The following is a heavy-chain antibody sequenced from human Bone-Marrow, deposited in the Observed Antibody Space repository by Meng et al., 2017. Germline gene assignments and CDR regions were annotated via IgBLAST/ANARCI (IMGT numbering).Heavy chain of an antibody. D-gene: IGHD3-22*01. Sequence: VQLDQSGPGLVTPSHNLSLTCAISGDSVSSNRAAWHWSRQSPSRGLEWLGRTYYRSKWYTDYAVSVKSRITINPDTSKNQFSLQLNSVTPEDTAVYYCARGDYSSSPSFWGQGTLVTVSS. V-gene: IGHV6-1*01. CDR2: TYYRSKWYT. CDR1: GDSVSSNRAA. J-gene: IGHJ4*02. CDR3: ARGDYSSSPSF.